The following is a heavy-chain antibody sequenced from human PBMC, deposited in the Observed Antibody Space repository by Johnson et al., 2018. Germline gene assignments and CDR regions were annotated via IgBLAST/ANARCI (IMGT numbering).Heavy chain of an antibody. CDR3: AKDTIRDFGGLSAFSYYMDV. CDR1: GFTFSRYA. D-gene: IGHD3-3*01. J-gene: IGHJ6*03. V-gene: IGHV3-23*04. CDR2: ISGSGDST. Sequence: VQLVESGGGLVQPGGSLRLSCAGSGFTFSRYAMNWVRQAPGKGLEWVSVISGSGDSTYYADSVKGRFTISRDNSDNTLYVQMNSLRVEDTAVYYCAKDTIRDFGGLSAFSYYMDVWGKGTTVTVSS.